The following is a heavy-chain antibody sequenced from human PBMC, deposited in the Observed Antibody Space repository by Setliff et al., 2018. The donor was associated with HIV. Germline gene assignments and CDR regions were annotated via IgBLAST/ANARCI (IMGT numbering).Heavy chain of an antibody. CDR1: GGSISRSRNY. J-gene: IGHJ4*02. Sequence: TSETLSLTCTVSGGSISRSRNYWGWIRQPPGKGLEWIGSIFYSGSTYYNPSLKSRPTISVDTSKNQFSLKLNSVTAADTAVYYSARHDTEYSSYPIDYWGQGNLVTVSS. D-gene: IGHD6-6*01. V-gene: IGHV4-39*01. CDR2: IFYSGST. CDR3: ARHDTEYSSYPIDY.